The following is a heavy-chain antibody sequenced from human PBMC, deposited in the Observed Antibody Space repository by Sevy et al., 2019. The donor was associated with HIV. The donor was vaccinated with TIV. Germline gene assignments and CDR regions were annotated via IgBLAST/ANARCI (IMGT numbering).Heavy chain of an antibody. CDR3: TSQWF. D-gene: IGHD3-22*01. J-gene: IGHJ4*02. CDR2: IKSKTDGGTT. CDR1: GFTFSNTW. V-gene: IGHV3-15*01. Sequence: GGSLRLSCAGSGFTFSNTWMSWVRQAPGKGLEWIGRIKSKTDGGTTDYAAPVKGSYSISRDDSKNTLYLQMNSLKTEVIAVYYCTSQWFWGQGTLVTVSS.